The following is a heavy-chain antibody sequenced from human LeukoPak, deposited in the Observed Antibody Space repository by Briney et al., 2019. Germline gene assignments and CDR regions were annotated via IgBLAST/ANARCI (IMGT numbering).Heavy chain of an antibody. Sequence: SQTLSLTCAISGDSGSSNSAAWNWIRQSPSRGLEWLGRTYYRSKWYNDYAVSVESRITINPDTSKNQFSLQLNSVTPEDTAVYYCARGDFWSGYYAFDIWGQGTMVTVSS. CDR2: TYYRSKWYN. CDR3: ARGDFWSGYYAFDI. CDR1: GDSGSSNSAA. D-gene: IGHD3-3*01. V-gene: IGHV6-1*01. J-gene: IGHJ3*02.